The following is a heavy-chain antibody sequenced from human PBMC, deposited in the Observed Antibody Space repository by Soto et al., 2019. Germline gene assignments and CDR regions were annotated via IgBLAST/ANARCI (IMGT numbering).Heavy chain of an antibody. CDR2: ISKSDYT. CDR3: AREDSIIIPAVSDF. CDR1: GFSFNNYG. J-gene: IGHJ4*02. Sequence: GGSLRLSCTVSGFSFNNYGINWFRQAPGKGLEWVSSISKSDYTYYSDSVRGRFTISRDNAKNSVSLQMNTLRVEDTAVYYCAREDSIIIPAVSDFWGQGTLVTVSS. D-gene: IGHD2-2*01. V-gene: IGHV3-21*01.